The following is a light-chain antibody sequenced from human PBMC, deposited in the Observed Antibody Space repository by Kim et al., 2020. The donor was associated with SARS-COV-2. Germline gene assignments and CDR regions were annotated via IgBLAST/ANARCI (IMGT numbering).Light chain of an antibody. Sequence: LSPGERATLSCRASQSVSSYLAWFQQKPGQAPRLLIYDASNRATGIPARFSGSGSETDFTLTINSLEPEDFAVYYCQQRANWPLTFGGGTKVDIK. CDR2: DAS. J-gene: IGKJ4*01. V-gene: IGKV3-11*01. CDR1: QSVSSY. CDR3: QQRANWPLT.